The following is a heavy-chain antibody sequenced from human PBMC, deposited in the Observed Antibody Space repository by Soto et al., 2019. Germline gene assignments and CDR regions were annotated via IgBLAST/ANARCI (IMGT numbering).Heavy chain of an antibody. CDR2: IIPIFGIA. CDR1: GGTFSSYA. CDR3: ARERTSLGYYDRSGYYSFDY. J-gene: IGHJ4*02. V-gene: IGHV1-69*10. Sequence: VASVKVSCKASGGTFSSYAISWVRQAPGQGLEWMGGIIPIFGIANYAQKFQGRVTITADKSTSTAYMELSSLRSEDTAVYYCARERTSLGYYDRSGYYSFDYWGQGTLVTVSS. D-gene: IGHD3-22*01.